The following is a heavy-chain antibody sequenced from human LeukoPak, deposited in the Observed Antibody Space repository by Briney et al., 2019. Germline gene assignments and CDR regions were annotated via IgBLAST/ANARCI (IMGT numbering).Heavy chain of an antibody. CDR3: ARDVVVVPAAIHYGMDV. D-gene: IGHD2-2*01. Sequence: SETLSLTCAVYGGSFSGYYWSWIRQPPGKGLEWIGEINHSGSTNYNPPLKSRVTISVDTSKNQFSLKLSSVTAADTAVYYCARDVVVVPAAIHYGMDVWGQGTTVTVSS. CDR2: INHSGST. CDR1: GGSFSGYY. J-gene: IGHJ6*02. V-gene: IGHV4-34*01.